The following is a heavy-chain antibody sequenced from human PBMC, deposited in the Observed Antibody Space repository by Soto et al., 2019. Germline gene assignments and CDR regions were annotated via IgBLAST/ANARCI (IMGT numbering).Heavy chain of an antibody. Sequence: GGSLRLSCAASGFTFSSYEMNWVRQAPGKGLEWVSYISSSGSTIYYADSVKGRFTISRDNAKNSLYLQMNSLRAEDTAVYYCARASGWYGYHYYGMDVWGQGTTVTVSS. J-gene: IGHJ6*02. CDR3: ARASGWYGYHYYGMDV. D-gene: IGHD6-19*01. V-gene: IGHV3-48*03. CDR2: ISSSGSTI. CDR1: GFTFSSYE.